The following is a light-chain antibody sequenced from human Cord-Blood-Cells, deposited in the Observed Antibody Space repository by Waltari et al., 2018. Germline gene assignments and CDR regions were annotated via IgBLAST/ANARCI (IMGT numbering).Light chain of an antibody. CDR3: QQRSNWPRSIT. Sequence: EIVFTQSPATLSLSPGERATLPCRASQSVSSYLAWYQQKPGQAPRLLIYDASNRATGIPARFSGSGSGTDFTLTISSLEPEDFAVYYCQQRSNWPRSITFGQGTRLEIK. V-gene: IGKV3-11*01. CDR2: DAS. J-gene: IGKJ5*01. CDR1: QSVSSY.